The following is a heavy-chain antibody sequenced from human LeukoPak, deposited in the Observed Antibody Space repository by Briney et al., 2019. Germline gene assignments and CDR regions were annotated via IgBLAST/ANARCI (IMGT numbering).Heavy chain of an antibody. CDR3: ARGHYDVLAASYKWTPDY. Sequence: EGSLRLSCAASGFTFNTFNMNWVRQAPGKGLEWVSSITSGGDYIYYADSVKGRFTTSRDNAKNSPSLQLNSLRVKDTAVYYCARGHYDVLAASYKWTPDYWGQGTLVTVSS. CDR1: GFTFNTFN. V-gene: IGHV3-21*01. J-gene: IGHJ4*02. CDR2: ITSGGDYI. D-gene: IGHD3-9*01.